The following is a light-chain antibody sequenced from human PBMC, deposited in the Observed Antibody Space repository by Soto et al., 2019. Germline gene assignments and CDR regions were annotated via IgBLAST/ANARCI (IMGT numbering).Light chain of an antibody. CDR2: GAS. CDR3: QQYGSSPRT. J-gene: IGKJ1*01. V-gene: IGKV3-20*01. CDR1: QSVSSSY. Sequence: EIVFTQSPGSRSFSPVERATLXCRXRQSVSSSYLAWYKPKPGQAPRLLIYGASSRATGIPDRFSGSESGTDFTLTISRLEPEDFAVYYCQQYGSSPRTFGQGTKVDIK.